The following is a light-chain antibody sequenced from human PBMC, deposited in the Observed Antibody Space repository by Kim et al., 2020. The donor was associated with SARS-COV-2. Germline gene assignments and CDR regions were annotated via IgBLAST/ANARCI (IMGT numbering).Light chain of an antibody. CDR1: QSISSW. V-gene: IGKV1-5*01. CDR3: QQYNSYSPWT. CDR2: DAS. Sequence: DIQMTQSPSTLSASVGDRVTITCRASQSISSWLAWYQQKPGKAPKLLIYDASSLESGVPSRFSGSGSGTEFTLTISSLQPDDFATYYCQQYNSYSPWTLGQGTKGDFK. J-gene: IGKJ1*01.